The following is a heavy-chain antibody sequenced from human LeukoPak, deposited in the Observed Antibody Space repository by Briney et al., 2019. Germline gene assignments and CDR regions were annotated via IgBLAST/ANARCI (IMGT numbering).Heavy chain of an antibody. CDR1: GFTVSSNY. Sequence: GGSLRLSCAASGFTVSSNYMSWVRQAPGKGLEWVAVISYDGSNKYYADSVKGRFTISRDNSKNTLYLQMNSLRAEDTAVYYCARGPRITIFGVVITLFDYWGQGTLVTVSS. J-gene: IGHJ4*02. CDR2: ISYDGSNK. D-gene: IGHD3-3*01. V-gene: IGHV3-30-3*01. CDR3: ARGPRITIFGVVITLFDY.